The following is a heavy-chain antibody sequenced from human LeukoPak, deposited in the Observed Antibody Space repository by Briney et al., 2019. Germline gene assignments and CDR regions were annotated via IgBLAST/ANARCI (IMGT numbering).Heavy chain of an antibody. J-gene: IGHJ6*02. CDR1: GFTFSSYG. Sequence: PGRSLRLSCAASGFTFSSYGMHWVRQAPGKGLEWVAVISYDGSNKYYADSVKGRFTISRDNSKNTLYLQMNSLRAEDTAVYYCAKVSCSSTSCYISYYYYGMDVWGQGTTVTVSS. CDR3: AKVSCSSTSCYISYYYYGMDV. D-gene: IGHD2-2*02. V-gene: IGHV3-30*18. CDR2: ISYDGSNK.